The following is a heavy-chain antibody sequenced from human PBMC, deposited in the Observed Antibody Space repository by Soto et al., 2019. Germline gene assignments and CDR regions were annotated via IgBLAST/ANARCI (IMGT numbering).Heavy chain of an antibody. CDR1: GFIFSDYY. CDR2: ISSRGDII. V-gene: IGHV3-11*01. Sequence: PGGSLRLSCAVSGFIFSDYYMSWIRQAPGKGLEWVSYISSRGDIIYYADSVKGRFTISRDNAKNSLYLQMNSLRAEDTAVYYCARDLGYYDGSGYFDYWGQGTLVTVSS. D-gene: IGHD3-22*01. J-gene: IGHJ4*02. CDR3: ARDLGYYDGSGYFDY.